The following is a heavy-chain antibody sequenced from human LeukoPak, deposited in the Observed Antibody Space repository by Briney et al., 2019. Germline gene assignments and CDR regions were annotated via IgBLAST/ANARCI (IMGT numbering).Heavy chain of an antibody. CDR3: ARGDYYYYYMDV. CDR1: GGSISSSSYY. CDR2: IYYSGST. J-gene: IGHJ6*03. V-gene: IGHV4-39*07. Sequence: NPSETLSLTCTVSGGSISSSSYYWGWIRQPPGKGLEWIGSIYYSGSTYYNPSLKGRVTISVDTSKNQFSLKLSSVTAADTAVYYCARGDYYYYYMDVWGKGTTVTVSS.